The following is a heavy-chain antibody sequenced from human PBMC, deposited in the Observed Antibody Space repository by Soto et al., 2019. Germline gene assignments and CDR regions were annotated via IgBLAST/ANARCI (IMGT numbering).Heavy chain of an antibody. V-gene: IGHV1-18*01. CDR1: GYTFSNYG. CDR3: ARVVPGAEAWFGP. CDR2: ISLYSDGT. J-gene: IGHJ5*02. Sequence: ASGKVCYKTSGYTFSNYGITWVRQAPGQPLEWLGWISLYSDGTNYAQKFQGRVSMTTDTSTTTAYMELRSLRSDDTAVYYCARVVPGAEAWFGPWGQGTLVTVSS. D-gene: IGHD2-2*01.